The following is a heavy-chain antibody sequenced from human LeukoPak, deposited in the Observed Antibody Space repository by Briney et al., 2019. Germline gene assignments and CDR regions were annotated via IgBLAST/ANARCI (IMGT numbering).Heavy chain of an antibody. D-gene: IGHD5-12*01. V-gene: IGHV1-8*01. CDR2: MNPNSGNT. CDR1: GYTFTSYD. Sequence: GASVKVSCKASGYTFTSYDINGLRQASGQGLEWMGWMNPNSGNTGYAQKFQGRFTMTWDTSITTAYMELSSLRSEDTAVYYCAREYRHQTDWGQGTLVTVSS. CDR3: AREYRHQTD. J-gene: IGHJ4*02.